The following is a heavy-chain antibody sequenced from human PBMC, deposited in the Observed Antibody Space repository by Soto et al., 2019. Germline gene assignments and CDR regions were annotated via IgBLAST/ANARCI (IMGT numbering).Heavy chain of an antibody. D-gene: IGHD3-3*01. CDR3: ARDRQVFGERGYYFDY. CDR2: IYYSGST. CDR1: GGSISSYY. V-gene: IGHV4-59*01. Sequence: SETLSLTCTVSGGSISSYYWSWIRQPPGKGLGWIGYIYYSGSTNYNPSLKSRVTISVDTSKNQFSLKLSSVTAADTAVYYCARDRQVFGERGYYFDYWGQGTLVTVSS. J-gene: IGHJ4*02.